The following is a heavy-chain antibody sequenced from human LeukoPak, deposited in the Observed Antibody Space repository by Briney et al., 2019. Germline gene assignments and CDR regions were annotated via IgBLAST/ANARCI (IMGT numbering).Heavy chain of an antibody. V-gene: IGHV3-43D*03. CDR2: ISWDGGST. CDR1: GFTFDGYA. CDR3: AKAQRSVWSGIDY. D-gene: IGHD3-3*01. J-gene: IGHJ4*02. Sequence: GGSLRLSCAASGFTFDGYAMHWVRQAPGKGLEWVSLISWDGGSTYYADSVKGRFTISRGNSKNSLYLQMNSLRAEDTALYYCAKAQRSVWSGIDYWGQGTLVTVSS.